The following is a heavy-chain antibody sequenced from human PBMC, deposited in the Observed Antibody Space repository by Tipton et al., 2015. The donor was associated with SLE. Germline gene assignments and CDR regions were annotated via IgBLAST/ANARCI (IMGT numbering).Heavy chain of an antibody. CDR2: IYGGGTT. CDR1: GFLVTCNH. J-gene: IGHJ3*02. V-gene: IGHV3-53*05. CDR3: VREKGPKDAFDI. Sequence: GSLRLSCAVSGFLVTCNHMSWVRQAPGKGLEWVSVIYGGGTTYYADSVQGRFTISRDNLKNTLYLQMNTLRAEDTAVYYCVREKGPKDAFDIWGQGTIVTVSP.